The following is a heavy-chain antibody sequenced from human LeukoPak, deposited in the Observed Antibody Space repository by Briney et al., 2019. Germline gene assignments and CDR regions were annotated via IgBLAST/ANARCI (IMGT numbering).Heavy chain of an antibody. CDR1: GGTFSSYA. Sequence: SVKVSCKASGGTFSSYAISWVRQAPGQGLEWMGGIIPIFRAANYAQKFQGRVTITADESTSTAYMELSSLRSEDTAVYYCARTNYDYDSSGYLPPYYFDYWGQGTLVTVSS. CDR3: ARTNYDYDSSGYLPPYYFDY. J-gene: IGHJ4*02. V-gene: IGHV1-69*13. CDR2: IIPIFRAA. D-gene: IGHD3-22*01.